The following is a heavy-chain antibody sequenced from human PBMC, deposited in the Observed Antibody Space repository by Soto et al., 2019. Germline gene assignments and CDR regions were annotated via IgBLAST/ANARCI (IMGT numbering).Heavy chain of an antibody. CDR1: GFIFTNYA. V-gene: IGHV3-23*01. D-gene: IGHD2-2*01. J-gene: IGHJ5*02. CDR3: TKESYCSSSRCWGDNWFDP. Sequence: EVQLLESGGGLVQPGWSLRLSCEASGFIFTNYAMSWVRQAPGKGLEWVSHISGSGGSTHYADSVKGRLTISRDNSKNMVYLQINSLRVDDTAVYFCTKESYCSSSRCWGDNWFDPWGQGTLVTVFS. CDR2: ISGSGGST.